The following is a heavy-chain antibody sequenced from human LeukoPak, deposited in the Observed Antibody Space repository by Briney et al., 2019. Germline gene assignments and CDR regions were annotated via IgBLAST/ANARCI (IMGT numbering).Heavy chain of an antibody. CDR3: ARGDYGGNSGYNWFDP. J-gene: IGHJ5*02. CDR1: GYTFTSYY. CDR2: INPNSGGT. D-gene: IGHD4-23*01. V-gene: IGHV1-2*06. Sequence: ASVKVSCKASGYTFTSYYMHWVRQAPGQGLEWTGRINPNSGGTNYAQKFQGRVTMTRDTSISTAYMELSRLRSDDTAVYYCARGDYGGNSGYNWFDPWGQGTLVTVSS.